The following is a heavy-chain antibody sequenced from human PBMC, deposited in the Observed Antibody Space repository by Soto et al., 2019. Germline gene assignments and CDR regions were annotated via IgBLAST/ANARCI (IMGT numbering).Heavy chain of an antibody. CDR1: GDSISSYY. V-gene: IGHV4-59*01. Sequence: QVQLQESGPGLVKPSETLSLTCAVSGDSISSYYCMWIRQTPGKGLETIGYLYYGRSANYNPSLKIRVTSSVATSTTQGSLTLSSITAADTALCYCALRSMAVVPEYWGQGTLVTVSS. J-gene: IGHJ4*02. D-gene: IGHD3-3*02. CDR3: ALRSMAVVPEY. CDR2: LYYGRSA.